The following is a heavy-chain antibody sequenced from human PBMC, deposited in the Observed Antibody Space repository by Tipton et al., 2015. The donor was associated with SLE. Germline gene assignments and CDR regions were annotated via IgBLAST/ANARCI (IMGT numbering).Heavy chain of an antibody. Sequence: SLRLSCAASGFTFSSYEMNWVRRAPGKGLEWVSYISSSGSTIYYADSVKGRFTISRDNAKNSLYLQMNGLRAEDTAVYYCAREGGHGHWFDPWGQGTLVTVSS. CDR1: GFTFSSYE. V-gene: IGHV3-48*03. CDR2: ISSSGSTI. J-gene: IGHJ5*02. CDR3: AREGGHGHWFDP. D-gene: IGHD3-16*01.